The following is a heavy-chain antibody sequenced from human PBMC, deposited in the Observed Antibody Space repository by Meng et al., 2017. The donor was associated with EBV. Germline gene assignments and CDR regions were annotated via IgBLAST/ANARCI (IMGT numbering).Heavy chain of an antibody. V-gene: IGHV1-18*01. CDR3: ARVRTFGGVIPPDY. CDR2: ISAYNGNT. J-gene: IGHJ4*02. D-gene: IGHD3-16*02. Sequence: QVQGVESAAEVKKPGYVVKVSCKASGYTIISYGISWVRQATGQVLEWMGWISAYNGNTNYAQKLQGRVTMTTDTSTSTAYMELRSLRSDDTAVYYCARVRTFGGVIPPDYWGQGTLVTVSS. CDR1: GYTIISYG.